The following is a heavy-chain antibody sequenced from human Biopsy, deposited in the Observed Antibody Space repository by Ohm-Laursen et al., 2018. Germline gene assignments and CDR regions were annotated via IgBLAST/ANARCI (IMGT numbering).Heavy chain of an antibody. Sequence: ASVKVSCKASGYTFTSYDITWVRQASGPGPEWIGWLNPVSGNSNFGQKFRGRVTVTSDTSISTAYMELSGLTSDDTATYYCGRAVRNQLLTDPWGQGTLVTVTS. D-gene: IGHD1-7*01. CDR1: GYTFTSYD. J-gene: IGHJ5*02. CDR2: LNPVSGNS. V-gene: IGHV1-8*01. CDR3: GRAVRNQLLTDP.